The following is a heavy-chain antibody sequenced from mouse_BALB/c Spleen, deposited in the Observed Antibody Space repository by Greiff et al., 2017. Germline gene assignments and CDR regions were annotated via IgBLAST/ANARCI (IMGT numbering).Heavy chain of an antibody. D-gene: IGHD2-12*01. CDR1: GYTFTDYA. CDR3: ARDDGFAY. V-gene: IGHV1S137*01. CDR2: ISTYYGDA. Sequence: QVHVKQSGAELVRPGVSVKISCKGSGYTFTDYAMHWVKQSHAKSLEWIGVISTYYGDASYNQKFKGKATMTVDKSSSTAYMELARLTSEDSAIYYCARDDGFAYWGQGTLVTVSA. J-gene: IGHJ3*01.